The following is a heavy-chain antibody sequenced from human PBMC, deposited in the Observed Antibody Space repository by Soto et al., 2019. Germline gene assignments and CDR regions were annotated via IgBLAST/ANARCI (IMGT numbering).Heavy chain of an antibody. V-gene: IGHV4-39*01. CDR3: ARHGRDEAQSPNSWFDP. CDR1: GGSISSSSYH. CDR2: IHYSGIT. J-gene: IGHJ5*02. Sequence: SETLSLTCTVSGGSISSSSYHWGWIRQPPGKGLEWIGSIHYSGITFYTPSLKSRVSMSVDTSKNQFSLNLSSVTAADTSFYYCARHGRDEAQSPNSWFDPWGQGTLVTVSS.